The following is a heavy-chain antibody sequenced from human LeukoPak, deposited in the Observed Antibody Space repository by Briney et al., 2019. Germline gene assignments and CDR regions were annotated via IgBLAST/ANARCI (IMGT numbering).Heavy chain of an antibody. Sequence: GGSLRLSCAASGFTFSSYGMHWVRQAPGKGLEWVAVISYDGSNKYYADSVKGRFTISRNNSKNTLYLQMNSLRAEDTAVYYCARGRGGPRGSSGYVADYWGQGTLVTVSS. CDR2: ISYDGSNK. D-gene: IGHD3-22*01. J-gene: IGHJ4*02. CDR3: ARGRGGPRGSSGYVADY. CDR1: GFTFSSYG. V-gene: IGHV3-30*03.